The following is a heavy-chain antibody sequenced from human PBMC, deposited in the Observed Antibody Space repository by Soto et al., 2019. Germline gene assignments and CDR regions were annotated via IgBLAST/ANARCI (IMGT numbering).Heavy chain of an antibody. CDR3: ARRSNGSGSWYFDY. V-gene: IGHV4-34*01. CDR2: INHSGST. D-gene: IGHD3-10*01. J-gene: IGHJ4*02. CDR1: GGSFSGYY. Sequence: QVQLQQWGAGLLKPSETLSLTCAVYGGSFSGYYWSWIRQPPGKGLEWIGEINHSGSTNYNPSLKSRVTISVDTSKNQFSLKLSSVTAADTAVYYCARRSNGSGSWYFDYWGQGTLVTVSS.